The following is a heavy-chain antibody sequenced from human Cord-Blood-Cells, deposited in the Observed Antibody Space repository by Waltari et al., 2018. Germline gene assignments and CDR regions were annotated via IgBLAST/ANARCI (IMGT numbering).Heavy chain of an antibody. V-gene: IGHV4-4*02. CDR1: GGSISSSNW. D-gene: IGHD5-12*01. CDR3: ARDRRIVATSYYYYYGMDV. CDR2: IYHSGSS. J-gene: IGHJ6*02. Sequence: QVQLQESGPGLVKPSGTLSLTCAVSGGSISSSNWWSWVRQPPGKGLEWIGEIYHSGSSNINPSRKGRVTISVDQAKNQFCLKLSSVTAADTAVYYCARDRRIVATSYYYYYGMDVWGQGTTVTVSS.